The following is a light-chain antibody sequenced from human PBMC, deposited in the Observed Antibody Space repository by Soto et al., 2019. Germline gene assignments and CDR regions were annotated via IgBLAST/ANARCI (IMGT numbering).Light chain of an antibody. CDR2: GAS. V-gene: IGKV3-20*01. CDR1: QSVSSSY. CDR3: QHYGDSRT. Sequence: IVLKQSPGTLSLTPGERATLSCRASQSVSSSYLAWYQQKPGQAPRLLIYGASSRATGIPDRFSGSGSGTDFTLTISRLEPEDFAVYYCQHYGDSRTFGQGTKVDI. J-gene: IGKJ1*01.